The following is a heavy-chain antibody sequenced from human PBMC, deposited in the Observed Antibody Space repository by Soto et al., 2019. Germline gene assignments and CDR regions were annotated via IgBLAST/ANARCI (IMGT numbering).Heavy chain of an antibody. CDR3: ARTGDGHHDFLDY. J-gene: IGHJ4*02. Sequence: ASVKVSCKAPADTFTSYYIHWVRQAPGKGLEWVANINQDGNEDNLLDSVKGRFTISRDNAKNSLFLQMNSLGVDDTAVYYCARTGDGHHDFLDYWGQGALVTVSS. CDR2: INQDGNED. V-gene: IGHV3-7*01. D-gene: IGHD1-1*01. CDR1: ADTFTSYY.